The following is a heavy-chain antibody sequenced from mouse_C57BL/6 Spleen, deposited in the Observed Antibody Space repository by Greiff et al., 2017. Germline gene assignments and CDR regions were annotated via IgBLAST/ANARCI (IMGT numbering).Heavy chain of an antibody. CDR2: IDPSASYT. J-gene: IGHJ4*01. D-gene: IGHD2-1*01. CDR1: GYTFTSYW. V-gene: IGHV1-69*01. Sequence: QVQLQQPGAELVMPGASVTLSCKASGYTFTSYWMHWVKQRPGQGLEWIGEIDPSASYTTYNQKFKGKSTLTVDKSSSTAYMPLSSLTSEDSAVYYCTLVTAGVRYALDYWGQGTSVTVSS. CDR3: TLVTAGVRYALDY.